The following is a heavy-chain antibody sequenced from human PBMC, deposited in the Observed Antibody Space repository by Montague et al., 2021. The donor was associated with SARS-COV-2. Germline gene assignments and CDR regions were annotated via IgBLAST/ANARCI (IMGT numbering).Heavy chain of an antibody. D-gene: IGHD3-10*01. J-gene: IGHJ6*02. CDR1: GDSISSGGYY. V-gene: IGHV4-31*03. CDR2: ISSSGRS. Sequence: TLSLTCTVSGDSISSGGYYWSWIRQHPGKGLEWLGYISSSGRSFYNPSLRSRLTISLDTSKNQFSLQLSSVTAADTAVYYCARAPYYYGSGRGYYGMDVWGQGTTVTVSS. CDR3: ARAPYYYGSGRGYYGMDV.